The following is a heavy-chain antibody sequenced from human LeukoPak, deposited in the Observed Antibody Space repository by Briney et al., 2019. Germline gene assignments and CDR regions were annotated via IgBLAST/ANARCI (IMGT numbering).Heavy chain of an antibody. D-gene: IGHD4-17*01. CDR1: GYTLTELS. CDR3: ATGFPHYGDPAMNWFDP. CDR2: FDPEDGET. V-gene: IGHV1-24*01. J-gene: IGHJ5*02. Sequence: AASVTVSCKVSGYTLTELSMHWVRQAPGKGLEWMGGFDPEDGETIYAQKFQGRVTMTEDTSTDTAYMELSSLRSEDTAVYYCATGFPHYGDPAMNWFDPWGQGTLVTVSS.